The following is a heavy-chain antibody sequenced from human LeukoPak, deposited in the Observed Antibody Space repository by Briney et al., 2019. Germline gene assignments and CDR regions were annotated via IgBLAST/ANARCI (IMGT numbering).Heavy chain of an antibody. V-gene: IGHV3-30-3*01. Sequence: GGSLRLSCSASGFSFSSYHTHWVRQAPGKGLEWVAVISYDGSNKYYADSVKGRFTISRDNSKNTLYLQMNSLRAEDTAVYYCARDRYCGGDCSHFDYWGQGTLVTVSS. J-gene: IGHJ4*02. CDR1: GFSFSSYH. D-gene: IGHD2-21*02. CDR3: ARDRYCGGDCSHFDY. CDR2: ISYDGSNK.